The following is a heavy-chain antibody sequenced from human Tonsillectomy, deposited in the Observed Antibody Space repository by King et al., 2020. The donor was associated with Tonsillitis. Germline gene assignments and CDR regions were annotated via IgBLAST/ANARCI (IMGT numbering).Heavy chain of an antibody. Sequence: VQLVESGGGVVQPGRSLRLSCAASGFTFSSYGMHWVRQAPGKGLEWVAVIWYDGSNKYYSDSVKGRFTISRENSKNTLYLQMNSLRAEDTAVYYCARDSSYYDFWSGYYRQTRPDYWGQGTLVTVSS. CDR2: IWYDGSNK. D-gene: IGHD3-3*01. V-gene: IGHV3-33*08. CDR3: ARDSSYYDFWSGYYRQTRPDY. CDR1: GFTFSSYG. J-gene: IGHJ4*02.